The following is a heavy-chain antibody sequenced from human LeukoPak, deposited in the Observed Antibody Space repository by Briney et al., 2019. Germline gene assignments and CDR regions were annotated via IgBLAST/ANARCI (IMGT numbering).Heavy chain of an antibody. CDR3: ARGYSGYAGGYFDY. J-gene: IGHJ4*02. V-gene: IGHV3-23*01. Sequence: GGSLRLSCSASGFTFSSYAMSWVRQAPGKGLEWVSAISGSGGSTYYADSVKGRFTISRDNSKNTLYLQMNSLRAEDTAVYYCARGYSGYAGGYFDYWGQGTLVTVSS. CDR1: GFTFSSYA. D-gene: IGHD5-12*01. CDR2: ISGSGGST.